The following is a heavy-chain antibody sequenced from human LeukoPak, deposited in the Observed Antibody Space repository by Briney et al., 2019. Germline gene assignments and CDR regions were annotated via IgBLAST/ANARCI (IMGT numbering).Heavy chain of an antibody. CDR2: ISYSGST. J-gene: IGHJ4*02. Sequence: SETLSLTCTVSGGSISSDYWSWLRQTPEKGLEWIGYISYSGSTNYNPSFKSRVAISVDTSKNQFSLKLSSVTAADTAVYYCATWGIAVAGTFDYWGQGTLVTVST. CDR3: ATWGIAVAGTFDY. CDR1: GGSISSDY. D-gene: IGHD6-19*01. V-gene: IGHV4-59*08.